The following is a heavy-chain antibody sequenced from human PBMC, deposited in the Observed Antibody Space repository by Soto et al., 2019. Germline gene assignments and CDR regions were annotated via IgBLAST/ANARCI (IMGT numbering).Heavy chain of an antibody. CDR3: ARERLHYYDSSGDNDY. CDR2: IIPIFGTA. Sequence: QVQLVQSGAEVKKPGSSVKGACKASGGTFSSYAISWVRQAPGQGLEWMGGIIPIFGTANYAQKFQGRVTITADESTSTAYMELSSLRSEDTAVSYCARERLHYYDSSGDNDYWGQGTLVTVSS. V-gene: IGHV1-69*01. J-gene: IGHJ4*02. D-gene: IGHD3-22*01. CDR1: GGTFSSYA.